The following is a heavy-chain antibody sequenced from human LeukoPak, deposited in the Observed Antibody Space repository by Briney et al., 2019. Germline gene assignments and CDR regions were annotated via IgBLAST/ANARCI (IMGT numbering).Heavy chain of an antibody. CDR1: GYTFTGYY. D-gene: IGHD6-13*01. V-gene: IGHV1-46*01. J-gene: IGHJ6*02. CDR2: INPSGGST. Sequence: ASVTVSCKASGYTFTGYYMHWVRQAPGQGLEWMGIINPSGGSTSYAQKFQGRVTMTRDTSTSTVYMQLSSLRSEDTAVYYCARDGLGSSSWSYYYGMDVWGQGTTVTVSS. CDR3: ARDGLGSSSWSYYYGMDV.